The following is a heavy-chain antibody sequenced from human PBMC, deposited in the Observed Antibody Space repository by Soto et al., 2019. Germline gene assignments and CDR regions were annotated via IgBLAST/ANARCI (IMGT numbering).Heavy chain of an antibody. CDR2: IYYSGST. CDR1: GGSISSYY. CDR3: ARLDYQDGYGGYYYYYYMDV. Sequence: SETLSLTCTVSGGSISSYYWSWIRQPPGKGLEWIGHIYYSGSTNYNPSLKSRVTISVDTSKNQFSLKLSSVTAADTAVYYCARLDYQDGYGGYYYYYYMDVWGKGTTVTVSS. V-gene: IGHV4-59*08. J-gene: IGHJ6*03. D-gene: IGHD4-17*01.